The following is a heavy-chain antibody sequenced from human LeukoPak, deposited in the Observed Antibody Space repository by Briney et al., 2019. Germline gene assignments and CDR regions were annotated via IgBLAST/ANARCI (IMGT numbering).Heavy chain of an antibody. CDR1: GFTFSTYN. V-gene: IGHV3-30*02. CDR2: IRYDGSNT. D-gene: IGHD2/OR15-2a*01. Sequence: GGSLRLSCAASGFTFSTYNMNWVRQAPGKGLEWLAFIRYDGSNTYYADSVKGRFTVSRDDSKNTLYLQMNSLRGDDTAVYYCAKDGTSYYYIYYWGQGTLVTVSS. J-gene: IGHJ4*02. CDR3: AKDGTSYYYIYY.